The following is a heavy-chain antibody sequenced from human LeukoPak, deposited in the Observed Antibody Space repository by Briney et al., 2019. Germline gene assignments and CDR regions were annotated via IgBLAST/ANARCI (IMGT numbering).Heavy chain of an antibody. CDR1: GFTFSSYE. J-gene: IGHJ4*02. D-gene: IGHD5-24*01. V-gene: IGHV3-48*03. CDR2: ISSSGSTI. Sequence: GGSLRLSCAASGFTFSSYEMNWVRQAPGKGLEWVSYISSSGSTIYYADFVKGRFTISRDNAKNSLYLQMNSLRAEDTAVYYCARDAGYNIDYWGQGTLVTVSS. CDR3: ARDAGYNIDY.